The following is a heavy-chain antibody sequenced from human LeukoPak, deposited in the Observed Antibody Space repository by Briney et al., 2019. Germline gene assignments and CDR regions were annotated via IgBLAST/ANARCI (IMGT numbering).Heavy chain of an antibody. Sequence: SETLSLTCAVYGGSFSGYYWSWIRQPPGKGLEWIGEINHSGSTNYNPSLKSRVTISVDTSKNQFSLKLSSVTAADTAVYYCARHVLGYYGSGSYYTPYYFDYWGQGTLVTVSS. D-gene: IGHD3-10*01. CDR3: ARHVLGYYGSGSYYTPYYFDY. J-gene: IGHJ4*02. CDR2: INHSGST. CDR1: GGSFSGYY. V-gene: IGHV4-34*01.